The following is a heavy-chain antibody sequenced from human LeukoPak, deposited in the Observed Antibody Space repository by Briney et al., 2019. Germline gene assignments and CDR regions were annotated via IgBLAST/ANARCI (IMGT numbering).Heavy chain of an antibody. CDR3: ARGRRY. CDR2: INHSGST. V-gene: IGHV4-34*01. J-gene: IGHJ4*02. CDR1: GVSFSGYY. Sequence: SETLSLTCAAYGVSFSGYYWSWIRQPPGKGLEWIGEINHSGSTNYNPSLKSRVTISVDTSKNQFSLKLSSVTAADTAVYYCARGRRYWGQGTLVTVSS.